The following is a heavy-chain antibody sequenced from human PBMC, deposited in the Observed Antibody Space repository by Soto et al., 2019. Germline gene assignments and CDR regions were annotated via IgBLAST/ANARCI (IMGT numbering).Heavy chain of an antibody. J-gene: IGHJ6*02. D-gene: IGHD2-15*01. CDR1: GGSISSSNW. Sequence: QVQLQESGPGLVKPSGTLSLTCAVSGGSISSSNWWSWVRQPPGKGLEWIGEIYHSGSTNYNPSLKGQVTISVDKSKNQFSLKLSSVTAADTAVYYCARAGRVYCSGGSCYSGLHGMDVWGQGTTVTVSS. CDR2: IYHSGST. V-gene: IGHV4-4*02. CDR3: ARAGRVYCSGGSCYSGLHGMDV.